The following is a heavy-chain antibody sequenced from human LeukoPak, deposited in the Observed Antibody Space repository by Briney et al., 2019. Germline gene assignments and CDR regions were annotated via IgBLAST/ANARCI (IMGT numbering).Heavy chain of an antibody. J-gene: IGHJ4*02. CDR2: ISLNGANT. V-gene: IGHV3-23*01. CDR3: AKRDSASSQKTFDY. CDR1: GFTFSTYA. Sequence: GGSLRLSCAASGFTFSTYAMSWVRQAPGAGLEWASAISLNGANTYYADSVKGRFTISRDNPKNTLYLQMNSLRAEDTAVYFCAKRDSASSQKTFDYWGQGTQVAVSS. D-gene: IGHD6-13*01.